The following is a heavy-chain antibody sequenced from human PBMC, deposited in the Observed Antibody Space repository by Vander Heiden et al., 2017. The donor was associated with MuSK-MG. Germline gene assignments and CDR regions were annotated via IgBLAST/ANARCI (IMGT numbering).Heavy chain of an antibody. CDR2: IYHSGST. Sequence: QVQLQESGPGLVKPSETLSLTCAVSGYSISSGYYWGWIRQPPGKGLEWIGSIYHSGSTYYNPSLKSRVTISVDTSKNQFSLKLSSVTAADTAVYYCARQGRWIQRWLTNWFDPWGQGTLVTVYS. CDR1: GYSISSGYY. D-gene: IGHD5-18*01. J-gene: IGHJ5*02. CDR3: ARQGRWIQRWLTNWFDP. V-gene: IGHV4-38-2*01.